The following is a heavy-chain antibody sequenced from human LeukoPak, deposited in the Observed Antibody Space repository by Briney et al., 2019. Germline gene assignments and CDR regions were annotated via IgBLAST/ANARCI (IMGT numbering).Heavy chain of an antibody. Sequence: SETLSLTCTVSGGSISSGGYYWSWIRQHPGKGLEWIGYIYYSGCTYYNPSLKSRVTISVDTSKNQFSLKLSSVTAADTAVYYCAREFDFNYDYVWGSRVGRYFDYWGQGTLVTVSS. CDR1: GGSISSGGYY. V-gene: IGHV4-31*03. J-gene: IGHJ4*02. D-gene: IGHD3-16*01. CDR3: AREFDFNYDYVWGSRVGRYFDY. CDR2: IYYSGCT.